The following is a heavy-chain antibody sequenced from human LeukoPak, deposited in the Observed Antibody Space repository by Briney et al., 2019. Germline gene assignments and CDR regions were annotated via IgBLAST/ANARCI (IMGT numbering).Heavy chain of an antibody. CDR1: GGSISSGSYY. CDR2: IYRSGST. Sequence: SETLSLTCTVSGGSISSGSYYWSWIRQPAGKRLEWIGHIYRSGSTNYNPSLKSRVTISVDTSKNQFSLKLSSVTAADTAVYYCAKVGGYSYGSFYYYYMDVWGKGTTVTVSS. J-gene: IGHJ6*03. CDR3: AKVGGYSYGSFYYYYMDV. D-gene: IGHD5-18*01. V-gene: IGHV4-61*09.